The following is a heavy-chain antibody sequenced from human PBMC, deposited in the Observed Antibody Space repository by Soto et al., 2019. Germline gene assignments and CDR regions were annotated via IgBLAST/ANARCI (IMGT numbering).Heavy chain of an antibody. Sequence: GGSLRLSCAASGFTFSNAWMNWVRQAPGKGLEWVGRIKSKTDGGTTDYAAPVKGRFTISRDDSKNTLYLQMNSLKTEDTAVYYCTTDFYSSSWYGHDAFDIWGQGTMVTVSS. J-gene: IGHJ3*02. D-gene: IGHD6-13*01. V-gene: IGHV3-15*07. CDR2: IKSKTDGGTT. CDR3: TTDFYSSSWYGHDAFDI. CDR1: GFTFSNAW.